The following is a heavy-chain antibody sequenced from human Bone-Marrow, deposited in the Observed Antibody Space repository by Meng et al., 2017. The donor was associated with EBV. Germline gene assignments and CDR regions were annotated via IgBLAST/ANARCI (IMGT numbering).Heavy chain of an antibody. Sequence: EGQLVVSGGGLVKPGGSLRLSCAASGFTFSSYSMNWVRQAPGKGLEWVSSISSSSSYIYYADSVKGRFTISRDNAKNSLYLQMNSLRAEDTAVYYCARDVGGGDRLDYWGQGTLVTVSS. V-gene: IGHV3-21*01. D-gene: IGHD2-21*02. CDR1: GFTFSSYS. CDR3: ARDVGGGDRLDY. J-gene: IGHJ4*02. CDR2: ISSSSSYI.